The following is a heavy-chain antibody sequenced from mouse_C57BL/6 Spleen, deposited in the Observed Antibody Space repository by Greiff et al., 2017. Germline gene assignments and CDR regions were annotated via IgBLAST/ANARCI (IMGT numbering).Heavy chain of an antibody. CDR1: GYSITSGYY. CDR2: ISYDGSN. CDR3: ARSLYYYGSSSAWFAY. J-gene: IGHJ3*01. D-gene: IGHD1-1*01. Sequence: EVKLQESGPGLVKPSQSLSLTCSVTGYSITSGYYWNWIRQFPGNKLEWMGYISYDGSNNYNQTLKNRISITRDTSKNQFFLKLNSVTTEDTATYCCARSLYYYGSSSAWFAYWGQGTLVTVSA. V-gene: IGHV3-6*01.